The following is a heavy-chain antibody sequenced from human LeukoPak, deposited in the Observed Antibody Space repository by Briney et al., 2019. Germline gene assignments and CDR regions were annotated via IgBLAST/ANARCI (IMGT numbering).Heavy chain of an antibody. D-gene: IGHD1-14*01. V-gene: IGHV3-23*01. J-gene: IGHJ4*02. Sequence: PGGSLRLSCAASGFPFNTYAMSWVRQAPGKGLEWVSIIRPTGSNTYYASSVKGRFTISRDDSKTTLYLQMSSLRAEDTAIYYCAKLVFYETSAPLRDLSFWGQGTLVTVSS. CDR2: IRPTGSNT. CDR3: AKLVFYETSAPLRDLSF. CDR1: GFPFNTYA.